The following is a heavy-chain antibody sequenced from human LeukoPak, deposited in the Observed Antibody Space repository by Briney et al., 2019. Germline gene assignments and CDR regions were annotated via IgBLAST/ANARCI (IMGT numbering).Heavy chain of an antibody. V-gene: IGHV1-46*02. Sequence: ASVKVSCKASGYTFNNYYMHWVRQAPGVGLEWVGLINPSGPATASAQRFQGRVTITRDLSTSTVFMELSGLRSEDTAVYYCARAPRDTSGYYRYNYLDAWGQGTLVTVSS. CDR1: GYTFNNYY. J-gene: IGHJ5*02. CDR2: INPSGPAT. CDR3: ARAPRDTSGYYRYNYLDA. D-gene: IGHD3-22*01.